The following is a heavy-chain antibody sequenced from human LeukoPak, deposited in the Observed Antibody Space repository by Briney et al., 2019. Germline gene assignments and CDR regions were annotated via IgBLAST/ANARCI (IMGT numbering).Heavy chain of an antibody. CDR3: ARVGGPTKSNDY. CDR2: IIPIFGTA. V-gene: IGHV1-69*13. D-gene: IGHD1-26*01. J-gene: IGHJ4*02. Sequence: ASVKVSCKASGGTFSSYAISWVRQAPGQGLEWMGGIIPIFGTANYAQKFQGRVTITADESTSTAYMALSSLRSEDTAVYYCARVGGPTKSNDYWGQGTLVTVSS. CDR1: GGTFSSYA.